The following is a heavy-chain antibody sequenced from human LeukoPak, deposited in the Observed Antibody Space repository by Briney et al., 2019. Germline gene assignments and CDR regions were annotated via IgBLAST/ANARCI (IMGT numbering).Heavy chain of an antibody. CDR2: IYTSGST. CDR1: GGSISSGSYY. Sequence: SETLSLTCTVSGGSISSGSYYWSWIRQPAGKGLEWIGRIYTSGSTNYNPSLKSRVTISVDTSKNQFSLKLSSVTAADTAVYYCARAGTYYYDSSGYGIQAPGYNWFDPWGQGTLVTVSS. CDR3: ARAGTYYYDSSGYGIQAPGYNWFDP. D-gene: IGHD3-22*01. J-gene: IGHJ5*02. V-gene: IGHV4-61*02.